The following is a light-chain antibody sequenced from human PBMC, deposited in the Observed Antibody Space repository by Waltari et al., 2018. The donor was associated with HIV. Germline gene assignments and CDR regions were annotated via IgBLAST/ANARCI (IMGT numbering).Light chain of an antibody. CDR2: RNN. V-gene: IGLV1-47*01. CDR3: AAWDDSLSGRV. CDR1: SSNIGSNF. Sequence: QSVLTQPPSASGTPGQRVTISCSRSSSNIGSNFVYWYQQLPGTAPQLLIYRNNQRPSGVPDRISGSKSGTAASRAISGLRSEDEADYYCAAWDDSLSGRVFGGGTKLTVL. J-gene: IGLJ3*02.